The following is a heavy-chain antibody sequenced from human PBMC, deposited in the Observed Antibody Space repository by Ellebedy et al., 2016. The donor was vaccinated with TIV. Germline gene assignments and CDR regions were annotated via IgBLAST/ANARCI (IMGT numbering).Heavy chain of an antibody. V-gene: IGHV4-59*08. CDR2: ITSSGST. D-gene: IGHD3-10*01. CDR3: ARNYFGSGSFYPAFDI. J-gene: IGHJ3*02. Sequence: MPSETLSLTCTVSSDSITSYYWNWVRQPPGEGLEWIAYITSSGSTGYNPSLKSRVTISVDTSKNHFSLKLSSVTAADTAVYYCARNYFGSGSFYPAFDIWGQGTMVTVSS. CDR1: SDSITSYY.